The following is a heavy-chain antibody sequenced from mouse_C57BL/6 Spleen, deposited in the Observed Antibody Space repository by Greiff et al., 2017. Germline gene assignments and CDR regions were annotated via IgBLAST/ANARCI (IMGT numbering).Heavy chain of an antibody. D-gene: IGHD2-5*01. CDR2: IDPGNGDT. J-gene: IGHJ4*01. CDR3: TRSYSNYGDD. CDR1: GFNFKDDY. Sequence: VQLKQSGAELVRPGASVKMSCTASGFNFKDDYMHWVKQRPEQGLEWIGLIDPGNGDTEYASKFKGKATLTADTSSSTAYLQLSSLTSEDTAVYYCTRSYSNYGDDWGKGTSVTVSS. V-gene: IGHV14-4*01.